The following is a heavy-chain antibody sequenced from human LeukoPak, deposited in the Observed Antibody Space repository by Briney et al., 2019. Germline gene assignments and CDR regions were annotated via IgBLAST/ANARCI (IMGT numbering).Heavy chain of an antibody. CDR3: ASSDPLGSSWYD. V-gene: IGHV4-61*02. CDR2: IYTSGST. CDR1: GGSISSGSYY. D-gene: IGHD6-13*01. Sequence: SETLSLTCTVSGGSISSGSYYWRWIRQPAGKGLEWIGRIYTSGSTNYNPSLKSRVTISVDTSKNQFSLKLSSVTAADTAVYYCASSDPLGSSWYDWGQGTLVTVSS. J-gene: IGHJ4*02.